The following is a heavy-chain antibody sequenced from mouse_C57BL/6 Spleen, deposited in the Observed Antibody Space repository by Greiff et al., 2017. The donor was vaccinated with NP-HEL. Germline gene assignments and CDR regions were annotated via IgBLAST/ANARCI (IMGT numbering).Heavy chain of an antibody. CDR3: ARYDYDADWYFDV. CDR2: IHPNSGST. CDR1: GYTFTSYW. V-gene: IGHV1-64*01. Sequence: QVQLQQPGAELVKPGASVKLSCKASGYTFTSYWMHWVKQRPGQGLEWIGMIHPNSGSTNYNEKFKSKATLTVDKSSSTAYMQLSSLTSEDSAVYYGARYDYDADWYFDVWGTGTTVTVSS. J-gene: IGHJ1*03. D-gene: IGHD2-4*01.